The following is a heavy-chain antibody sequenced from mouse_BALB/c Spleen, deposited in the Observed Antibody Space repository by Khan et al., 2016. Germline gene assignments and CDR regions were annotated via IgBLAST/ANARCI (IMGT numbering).Heavy chain of an antibody. CDR2: IWGDGSI. V-gene: IGHV2-6-7*01. D-gene: IGHD2-4*01. CDR1: GFSITGFA. CDR3: ASSYDYGGGFAY. Sequence: QVQLKESGPGLVAPSQSLSITCTVSGFSITGFAVNWVRQPPGKGLEWLGVIWGDGSIDSESAPKSRLSIRKDNSKSQVFLKMNSLQTDDTARYYCASSYDYGGGFAYWGQGTLVTVSA. J-gene: IGHJ3*01.